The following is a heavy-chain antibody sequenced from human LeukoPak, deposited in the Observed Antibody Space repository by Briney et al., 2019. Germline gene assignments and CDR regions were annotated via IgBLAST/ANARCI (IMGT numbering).Heavy chain of an antibody. CDR3: AKDLGPADYDSSGNDAFDI. Sequence: GGSLRLSCAASGFTFSSYGMHWVRQAPGKGLEGVAVIWYDGSNKYYADSVKGRFTISRDNSKNTLYLQMNSLRAEDTAVYYCAKDLGPADYDSSGNDAFDIWGQGTMVTVSS. V-gene: IGHV3-33*06. CDR2: IWYDGSNK. J-gene: IGHJ3*02. D-gene: IGHD3-22*01. CDR1: GFTFSSYG.